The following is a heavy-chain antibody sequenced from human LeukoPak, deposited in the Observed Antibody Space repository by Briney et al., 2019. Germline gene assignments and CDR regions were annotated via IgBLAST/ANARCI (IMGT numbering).Heavy chain of an antibody. CDR2: IYLPAAPCCADGTT. D-gene: IGHD3-9*01. J-gene: IGHJ4*02. CDR3: AASIYRDSSGYDRPTGY. CDR1: EFTVSTNY. V-gene: IGHV3-53*05. Sequence: GGSLRLSCTASEFTVSTNYMSWVRQAPGKGLEWVSVIYLPAAPCCADGTTFYADSVKGRFTISRDSSKNTLYLQMNSLRADDTAVYYCAASIYRDSSGYDRPTGYWGQGTLVTVSS.